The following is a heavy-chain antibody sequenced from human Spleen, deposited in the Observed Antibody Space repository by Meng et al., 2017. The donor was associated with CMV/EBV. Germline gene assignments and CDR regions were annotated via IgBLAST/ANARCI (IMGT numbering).Heavy chain of an antibody. CDR1: GGSVSSGSYY. Sequence: SETLSLTCTVSGGSVSSGSYYWSWIRQPPGKGLEWIGHIYNSGSINYNPSLKSRVTISVDTSKNQFSLKLTSVTAADTAVYYCARGVGYCSRTSCFFEYWGQGTLVTVSS. CDR3: ARGVGYCSRTSCFFEY. CDR2: IYNSGSI. V-gene: IGHV4-61*01. J-gene: IGHJ4*02. D-gene: IGHD2-2*01.